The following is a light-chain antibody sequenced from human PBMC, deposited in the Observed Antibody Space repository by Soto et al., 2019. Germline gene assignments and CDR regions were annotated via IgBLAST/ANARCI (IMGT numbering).Light chain of an antibody. CDR3: QTWDSGTVI. J-gene: IGLJ2*01. V-gene: IGLV4-69*01. Sequence: QSVLTQSPSASASLGASVKLTCTLSSGHINYAIAWHQQQPEKGPRYLMKVNSGGSHDKEDGIPDRFSGSSSGAERYLSISSLQSEDEADYYCQTWDSGTVIFGGGTKLTVL. CDR1: SGHINYA. CDR2: VNSGGSH.